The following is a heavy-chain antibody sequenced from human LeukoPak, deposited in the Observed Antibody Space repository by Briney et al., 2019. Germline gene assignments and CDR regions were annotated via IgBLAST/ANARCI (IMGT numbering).Heavy chain of an antibody. CDR2: ITSSSSYI. D-gene: IGHD6-19*01. J-gene: IGHJ4*02. CDR3: ARGGYSSGWGGID. Sequence: PGGSLRLSCAASGFTFSSYSMSWVRQAPGKGLEWVSSITSSSSYIYNADSVKGRFTISRDNAKNSLYLQMNSLRAEDTAVYYWARGGYSSGWGGIDWGQGTLVTVSS. CDR1: GFTFSSYS. V-gene: IGHV3-21*01.